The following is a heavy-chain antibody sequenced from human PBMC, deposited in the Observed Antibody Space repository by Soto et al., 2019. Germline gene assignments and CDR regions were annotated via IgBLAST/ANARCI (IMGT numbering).Heavy chain of an antibody. CDR2: ISGSGGST. J-gene: IGHJ6*02. V-gene: IGHV3-23*01. CDR1: GFTFSSYA. D-gene: IGHD3-9*01. CDR3: AKRSLHYDILTGYYPRGGMDV. Sequence: GGSLRLSCAASGFTFSSYAMSWVRQAPGKGLEWVSAISGSGGSTYYADSVKGRFTISRDNSKNTLYLQMNSLRAEDTAVYYCAKRSLHYDILTGYYPRGGMDVWGQGTTVTVSS.